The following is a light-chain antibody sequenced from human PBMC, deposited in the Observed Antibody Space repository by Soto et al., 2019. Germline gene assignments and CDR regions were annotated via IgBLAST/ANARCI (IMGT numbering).Light chain of an antibody. Sequence: LTQPASVSGSPGQSITISCTGTSSDVGGYNYVSWYQQHPGKAPKLMIYDVCNRPSGVSNRFSGSKSGNTASLTISGLQAEDEADYYCSSYTSSSTVFGAGTKVTVL. V-gene: IGLV2-14*01. CDR1: SSDVGGYNY. J-gene: IGLJ1*01. CDR2: DVC. CDR3: SSYTSSSTV.